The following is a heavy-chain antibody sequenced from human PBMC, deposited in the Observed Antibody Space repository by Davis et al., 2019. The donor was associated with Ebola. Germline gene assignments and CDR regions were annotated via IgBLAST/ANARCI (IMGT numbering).Heavy chain of an antibody. Sequence: GESLKISCAASGFTFSTYTMSWVRQAPGKGLEWVSAISGSGGSTFYADSVKGRFTISRDNAKSTLYLQMNSLTAEDTAVYYCVRTTYGAPEYWGQGTLVTVSS. J-gene: IGHJ4*02. CDR2: ISGSGGST. V-gene: IGHV3-23*01. D-gene: IGHD1-7*01. CDR3: VRTTYGAPEY. CDR1: GFTFSTYT.